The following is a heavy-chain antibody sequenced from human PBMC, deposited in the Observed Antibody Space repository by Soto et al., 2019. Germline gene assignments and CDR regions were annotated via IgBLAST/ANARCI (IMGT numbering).Heavy chain of an antibody. V-gene: IGHV3-73*02. Sequence: EVQLVESGGGLVQPGGSLKLSCAASGFTFSGSAVHWVRQASGKGLEWVGRIRSNATNYATEYAASVQGRFTIFRDDLKNTAYLQMKSMKTEDTAVYDCTSPQVYYGMDVWGQGTTVTVSS. CDR3: TSPQVYYGMDV. CDR2: IRSNATNYAT. CDR1: GFTFSGSA. J-gene: IGHJ6*02.